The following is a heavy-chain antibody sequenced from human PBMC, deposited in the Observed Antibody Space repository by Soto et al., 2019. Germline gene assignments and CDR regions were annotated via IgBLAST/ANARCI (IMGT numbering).Heavy chain of an antibody. CDR3: AQGGGSYPNWFDP. V-gene: IGHV4-34*01. Sequence: KSSETLSLTCAVYGGSFSGYYWSWIRQPPGKGLEWIGEINHSGSTNYNPSLKSRVTISVDTSKNQFSLKLSSVTAADTAVYYCAQGGGSYPNWFDPWGQGTLVTVSS. CDR1: GGSFSGYY. J-gene: IGHJ5*02. CDR2: INHSGST. D-gene: IGHD1-26*01.